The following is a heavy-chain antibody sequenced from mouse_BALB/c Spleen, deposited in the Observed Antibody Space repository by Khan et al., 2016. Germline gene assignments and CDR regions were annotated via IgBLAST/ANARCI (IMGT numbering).Heavy chain of an antibody. J-gene: IGHJ3*01. V-gene: IGHV5-6-4*01. CDR3: TRDRGSGYGISLFAY. CDR2: ISRGGSYI. Sequence: EVELVESGGGLVKPGGSLKLSCAASGFTFSTYTMSWVRQTPEKRLEWVAAISRGGSYIYYPDSVKGRFTISRDNAKNTLYLQMSSLKSEDTAMYYCTRDRGSGYGISLFAYWGQGTLVTVSA. D-gene: IGHD1-2*01. CDR1: GFTFSTYT.